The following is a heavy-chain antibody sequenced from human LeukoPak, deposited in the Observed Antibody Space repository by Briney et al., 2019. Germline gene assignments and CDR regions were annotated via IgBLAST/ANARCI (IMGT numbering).Heavy chain of an antibody. CDR1: GFTFSSYS. Sequence: GGSLRLSCVASGFTFSSYSMNWVRQAPGKGLEWVSYISSSSSTIYYADSVKGRFTISRDNSKNTLYLQMNSLRAEDTAVYYCAKLIDSSSWYGNYFDYWGQGTLVTVSS. CDR3: AKLIDSSSWYGNYFDY. V-gene: IGHV3-48*01. CDR2: ISSSSSTI. J-gene: IGHJ4*02. D-gene: IGHD6-13*01.